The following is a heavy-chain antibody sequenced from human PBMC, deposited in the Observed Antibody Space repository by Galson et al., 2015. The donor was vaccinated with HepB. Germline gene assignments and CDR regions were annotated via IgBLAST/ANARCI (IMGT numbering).Heavy chain of an antibody. D-gene: IGHD1-14*01. J-gene: IGHJ4*02. Sequence: LRLSCAASGFTFTDAWVSWVRQAPGKGLEWVGRIKSKTFGGTVDYATPVKGRFTISRDDSKHTLSLLMNSLKTEDTAVYYCTTTVRPEDFIDYWGQGTLVTVSS. CDR1: GFTFTDAW. V-gene: IGHV3-15*01. CDR3: TTTVRPEDFIDY. CDR2: IKSKTFGGTV.